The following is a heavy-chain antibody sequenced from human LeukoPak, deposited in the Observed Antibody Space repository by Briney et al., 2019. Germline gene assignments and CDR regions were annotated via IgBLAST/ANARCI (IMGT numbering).Heavy chain of an antibody. CDR1: GFIVSNNY. J-gene: IGHJ4*02. D-gene: IGHD3-22*01. Sequence: LGESLRLSCAASGFIVSNNYMSWVRQAPGKGLEWVSVIYSGGRTYYADSVKGRFTISRDNSKNTLYLQMNSLRVEDTAVYYCARDRSSSGYYPFDYWGQGTLVTVSS. V-gene: IGHV3-53*01. CDR3: ARDRSSSGYYPFDY. CDR2: IYSGGRT.